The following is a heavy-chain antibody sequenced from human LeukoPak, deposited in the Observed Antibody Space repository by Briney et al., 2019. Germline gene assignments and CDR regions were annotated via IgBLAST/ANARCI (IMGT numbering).Heavy chain of an antibody. D-gene: IGHD6-13*01. Sequence: GGSLRLSCAASGFTFGSYAMSWVRQAPGKGLEWVSAISGSGGSTYYADSVKGRFTISRDNSKNTLYLQMNSLRAEDTAVYYCAKKQQQLVRASFDYWGQGTLVTVSS. J-gene: IGHJ4*02. CDR1: GFTFGSYA. CDR3: AKKQQQLVRASFDY. CDR2: ISGSGGST. V-gene: IGHV3-23*01.